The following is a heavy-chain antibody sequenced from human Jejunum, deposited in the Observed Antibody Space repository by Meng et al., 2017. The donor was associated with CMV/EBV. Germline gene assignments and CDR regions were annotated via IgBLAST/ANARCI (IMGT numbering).Heavy chain of an antibody. Sequence: FSNYAISWVRQAPGQGLEWMGGTIPIFATADYSQKFQGSVTITTDESMTTAYMELSSLRSEDTAVYYCARGPRSTNVVHTYYYGMDVWGQGTTVTVSS. CDR3: ARGPRSTNVVHTYYYGMDV. CDR2: TIPIFATA. CDR1: FSNYA. V-gene: IGHV1-69*05. J-gene: IGHJ6*02. D-gene: IGHD2-2*01.